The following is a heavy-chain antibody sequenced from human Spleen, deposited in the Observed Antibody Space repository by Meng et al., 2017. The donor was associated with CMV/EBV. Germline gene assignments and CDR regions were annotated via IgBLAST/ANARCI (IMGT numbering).Heavy chain of an antibody. CDR2: ISSSSYI. V-gene: IGHV3-21*01. D-gene: IGHD3-3*01. CDR1: GFTFSSYS. CDR3: ARGGGDYYDFWSGYYPNGMDV. Sequence: GESLKISCAASGFTFSSYSMNWVRQAPGKGLEWVSSISSSSYIYYADSVKGRFTISRDNAKNSLYLQMNSRRAEDTAVYYCARGGGDYYDFWSGYYPNGMDVWGQGTTVTVSS. J-gene: IGHJ6*02.